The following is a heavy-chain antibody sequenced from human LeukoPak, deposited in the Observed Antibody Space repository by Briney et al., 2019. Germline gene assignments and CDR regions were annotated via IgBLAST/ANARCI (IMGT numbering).Heavy chain of an antibody. Sequence: SETLSLTCTVSGGSISSYYWSWIRQPAGKGLEWIGRIYTSGSTNYNPSLKSRVTMSVDTSKNQFSLKLSSVTAADTAVYYCAREDYYDSSGPFDYWGQGTLVTVSS. J-gene: IGHJ4*02. D-gene: IGHD3-22*01. CDR3: AREDYYDSSGPFDY. CDR2: IYTSGST. V-gene: IGHV4-4*07. CDR1: GGSISSYY.